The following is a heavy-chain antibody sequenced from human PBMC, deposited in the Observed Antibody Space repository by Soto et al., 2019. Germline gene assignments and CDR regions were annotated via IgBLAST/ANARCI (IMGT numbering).Heavy chain of an antibody. CDR3: AKWHTYNYDSLAYAGFDC. V-gene: IGHV3-23*01. D-gene: IGHD3-22*01. Sequence: GGSLRLSCAASGFTFSSYAMTWVRQAPGKGLEWVSAISGGGVTYYADSVKGQFAISRDISKNTVYLQMNSLRAEDTATYYCAKWHTYNYDSLAYAGFDCWGPGTQVTVSS. CDR1: GFTFSSYA. J-gene: IGHJ4*02. CDR2: ISGGGVT.